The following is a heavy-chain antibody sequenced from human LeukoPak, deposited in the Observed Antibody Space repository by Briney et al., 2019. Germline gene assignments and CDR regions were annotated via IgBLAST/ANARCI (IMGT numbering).Heavy chain of an antibody. CDR1: GGSISSYY. V-gene: IGHV4-59*01. CDR3: ARGTQQLANYYYYYMDV. Sequence: SETLSLTCTVSGGSISSYYWSWIRQPPGKGLEWIGYIYYSGSTDYNPSLKSRVTISVDTSKNQFSLKLSSVTAADTAVYYCARGTQQLANYYYYYMDVWGKGTTVTVSS. D-gene: IGHD6-13*01. CDR2: IYYSGST. J-gene: IGHJ6*03.